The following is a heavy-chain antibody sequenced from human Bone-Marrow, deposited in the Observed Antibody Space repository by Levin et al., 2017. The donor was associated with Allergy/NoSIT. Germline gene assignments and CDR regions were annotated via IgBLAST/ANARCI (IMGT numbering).Heavy chain of an antibody. J-gene: IGHJ4*02. CDR1: GFTFSGYW. D-gene: IGHD2-8*01. CDR2: INRDGGDG. Sequence: GESLTLSCASSGFTFSGYWRAWVRQAPGKGLEWVANINRDGGDGYYVDSVKGRFTISRDNARNSLDLQMNSLRVEDTAVYYCARNGAWSFEFWGQGTLVTVSS. CDR3: ARNGAWSFEF. V-gene: IGHV3-7*02.